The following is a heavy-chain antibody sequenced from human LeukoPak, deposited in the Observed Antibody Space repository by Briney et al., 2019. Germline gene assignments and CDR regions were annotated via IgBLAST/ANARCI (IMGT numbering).Heavy chain of an antibody. CDR1: GGTFSSYA. V-gene: IGHV1-69*05. CDR2: IIPIFGTA. Sequence: SVKVSCKASGGTFSSYAISWVRQAPGQGLEWMGGIIPIFGTANYAQKFQGRATITTDESTSTAYMELSSLRSEDTAVYYCASGPIVGATLVYFDYWGQGTLVTVSS. CDR3: ASGPIVGATLVYFDY. J-gene: IGHJ4*02. D-gene: IGHD1-26*01.